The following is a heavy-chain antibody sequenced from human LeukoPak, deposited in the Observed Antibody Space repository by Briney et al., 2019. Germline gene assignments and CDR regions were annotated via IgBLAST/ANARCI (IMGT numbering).Heavy chain of an antibody. CDR1: GGSFSGYY. J-gene: IGHJ4*02. V-gene: IGHV4-34*01. Sequence: PAETLSLTCAVYGGSFSGYYWSWIRQPPGKGLEWIGEINHSGSTNYNPSLKNRVTISVDTSKNQFSLKLSSVTAADTAVYYCARGGYYDILTGTLYYFDYWGQGTLVTVSS. D-gene: IGHD3-9*01. CDR3: ARGGYYDILTGTLYYFDY. CDR2: INHSGST.